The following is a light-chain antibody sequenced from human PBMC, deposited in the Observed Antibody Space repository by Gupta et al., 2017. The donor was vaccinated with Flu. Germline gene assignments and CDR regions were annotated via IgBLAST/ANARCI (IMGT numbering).Light chain of an antibody. V-gene: IGLV2-14*04. Sequence: GSPGQSITISCTGTSSDVGGYNYVSWSQQHPGNAPKLLIYDVSNRPSGVSNRFSGSKSGNTASLTISGLQAEDEADYYCSSYTSSSPWVF. CDR1: SSDVGGYNY. J-gene: IGLJ1*01. CDR2: DVS. CDR3: SSYTSSSPWV.